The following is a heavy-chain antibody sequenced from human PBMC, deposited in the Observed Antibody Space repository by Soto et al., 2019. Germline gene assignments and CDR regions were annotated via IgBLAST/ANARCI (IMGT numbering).Heavy chain of an antibody. J-gene: IGHJ6*02. V-gene: IGHV4-31*03. CDR1: GGSISSGGYY. D-gene: IGHD3-10*01. CDR2: IYYSGST. CDR3: ARDRPHYYGSGSHGMDV. Sequence: SETLSLTCTVSGGSISSGGYYWSWIRQQPGKGLEWIGYIYYSGSTYYNPSLKSRVTISVDTSKNQFSLKLSSVTAADTAFYYCARDRPHYYGSGSHGMDVWGQGTTVTVSS.